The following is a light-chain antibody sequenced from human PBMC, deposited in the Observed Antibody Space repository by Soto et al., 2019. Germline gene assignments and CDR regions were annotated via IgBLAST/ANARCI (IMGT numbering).Light chain of an antibody. J-gene: IGLJ2*01. CDR1: TGAVTSGYY. V-gene: IGLV7-43*01. Sequence: QTVVNQEPSVTVSPGATVTLTCASSTGAVTSGYYPNWFQQKPGQAPRTLIYSTNNKHSWTPARFSGSLLGDKAALTLSGVQPEDEAEYYCLLYFGGVRVFGGGTKVTVL. CDR3: LLYFGGVRV. CDR2: STN.